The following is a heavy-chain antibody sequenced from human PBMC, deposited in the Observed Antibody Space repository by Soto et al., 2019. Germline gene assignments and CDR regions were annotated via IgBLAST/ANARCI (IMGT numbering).Heavy chain of an antibody. V-gene: IGHV3-49*03. Sequence: GGSLRLSCTASGFTFGDYAMSWFRQAPGKGLEWVGFIRSKAYGGTTEYAASVKGRFTISRDDSKSIAYLQMNSLKTEDTAVYYCTREGDYIWGSYRNPHYYYYYMDVWGKGTTVTVSS. CDR2: IRSKAYGGTT. CDR3: TREGDYIWGSYRNPHYYYYYMDV. J-gene: IGHJ6*03. CDR1: GFTFGDYA. D-gene: IGHD3-16*02.